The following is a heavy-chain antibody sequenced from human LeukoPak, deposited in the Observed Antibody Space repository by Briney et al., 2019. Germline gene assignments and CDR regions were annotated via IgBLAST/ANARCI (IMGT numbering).Heavy chain of an antibody. CDR2: IHSIGST. Sequence: SETLSLTCAVYGGSFSGYYWSWIRQPPGKGLEWIGYIHSIGSTNYSPSLKSRVTISVDTSKNQFSLKLTSVTAADTAIYYCARVGDAWEGYYFDYWGQGSLVTVSS. D-gene: IGHD1-26*01. V-gene: IGHV4-59*01. CDR1: GGSFSGYY. CDR3: ARVGDAWEGYYFDY. J-gene: IGHJ4*02.